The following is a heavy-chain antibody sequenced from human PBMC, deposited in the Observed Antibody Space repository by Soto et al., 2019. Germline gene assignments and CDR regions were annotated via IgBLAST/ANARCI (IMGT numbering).Heavy chain of an antibody. CDR1: GFDFEDYD. V-gene: IGHV3-30*13. CDR2: ISHDEDRR. Sequence: VQLVESGGGVVQPGTSLRLDCVASGFDFEDYDMNCVRQAPGKGLEWLASISHDEDRRYYSDSVKGRLTLSRYNFTNRLSLAMARLGRDATALYSCVIPPPRRVNFTDTHLYARSLDFWGQGTLVVAPS. D-gene: IGHD2-15*01. J-gene: IGHJ4*02. CDR3: VIPPPRRVNFTDTHLYARSLDF.